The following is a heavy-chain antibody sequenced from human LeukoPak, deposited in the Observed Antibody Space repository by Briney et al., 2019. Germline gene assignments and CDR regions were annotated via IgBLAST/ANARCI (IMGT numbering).Heavy chain of an antibody. CDR1: GFTFDDST. D-gene: IGHD4-17*01. V-gene: IGHV3-43*01. CDR3: TKDSSVPHFDY. J-gene: IGHJ4*02. Sequence: GGSLRLSCAASGFTFDDSTMHWVRQAPGKGLEWGSLISWDSGSTYYADSVKGRFITSRDNTKTSLYLQMTSLRREDTALYYCTKDSSVPHFDYWGQGTLVTVSS. CDR2: ISWDSGST.